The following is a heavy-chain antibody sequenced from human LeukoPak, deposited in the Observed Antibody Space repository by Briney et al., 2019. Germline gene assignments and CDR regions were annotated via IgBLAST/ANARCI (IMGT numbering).Heavy chain of an antibody. CDR1: GFTFSSYS. CDR2: ISSSSSYI. V-gene: IGHV3-21*01. D-gene: IGHD4-17*01. J-gene: IGHJ4*02. CDR3: ARFGDSYYFDY. Sequence: GGPLRLSCAASGFTFSSYSMNWVRQAPGKGLEWVSSISSSSSYIYYADSVKGRFTISRDNAKNSLYLQMNSLRAEDTAVYYRARFGDSYYFDYWGQGTLVTVSS.